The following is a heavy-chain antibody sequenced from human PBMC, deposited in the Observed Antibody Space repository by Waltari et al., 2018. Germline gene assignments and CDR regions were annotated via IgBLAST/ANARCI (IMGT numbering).Heavy chain of an antibody. CDR3: TRDKLDYYNGMDV. V-gene: IGHV1-46*03. Sequence: QVQLVQSGAEVKKPGASVKVSCRTSGDTFSSYFIFWVRQAPGQGLEWMGIINPSEGGTNYPQKFQDRDTRTRDTSTSTVYMELRSLRSEDTAVYYCTRDKLDYYNGMDVWGQGTTVTVSS. J-gene: IGHJ6*02. CDR2: INPSEGGT. CDR1: GDTFSSYF. D-gene: IGHD3-3*02.